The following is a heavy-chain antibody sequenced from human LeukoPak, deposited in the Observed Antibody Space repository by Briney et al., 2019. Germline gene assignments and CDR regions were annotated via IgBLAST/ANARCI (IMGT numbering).Heavy chain of an antibody. CDR3: ARALGTYYYGSRLNNDI. Sequence: SETLSLTCTVSGGSISSSSYYWGWIRQPPGKGLEWIGSIYYSGSTYYNPSLKSRVTISVDTSKNQFSLKLSSVTAADTAVYYCARALGTYYYGSRLNNDIWGQGTMVTVSS. CDR2: IYYSGST. CDR1: GGSISSSSYY. V-gene: IGHV4-39*07. J-gene: IGHJ3*02. D-gene: IGHD3-10*01.